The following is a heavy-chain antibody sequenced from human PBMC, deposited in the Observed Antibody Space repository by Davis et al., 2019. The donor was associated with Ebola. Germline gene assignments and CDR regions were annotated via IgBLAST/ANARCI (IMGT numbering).Heavy chain of an antibody. D-gene: IGHD3-10*01. V-gene: IGHV7-4-1*02. J-gene: IGHJ5*02. Sequence: ASVKVSRQDSGYTFTRHAMNWVRQAPGQRLEWMGWINTNTGNPTYAQGFTGRFVFSLDTSVSTAYLQISSLKAEDTAVYYCARDTTITMVRGVIHWFDPWGQGTLVTVSS. CDR1: GYTFTRHA. CDR3: ARDTTITMVRGVIHWFDP. CDR2: INTNTGNP.